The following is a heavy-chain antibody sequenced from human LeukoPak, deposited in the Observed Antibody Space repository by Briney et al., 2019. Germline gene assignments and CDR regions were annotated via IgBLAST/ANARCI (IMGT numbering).Heavy chain of an antibody. CDR3: ARDRLYGAARGSFDL. V-gene: IGHV3-21*01. CDR2: ISPTSIYI. Sequence: PGGSLRLSCEASGFTFGRHTMNWVRQAPGKGLEWVSSISPTSIYIYYGDSVRGRFTISRDTAKNALYLEMNSLRAEDTAVFYCARDRLYGAARGSFDLWGQGTMVSVSS. CDR1: GFTFGRHT. D-gene: IGHD3-10*01. J-gene: IGHJ3*01.